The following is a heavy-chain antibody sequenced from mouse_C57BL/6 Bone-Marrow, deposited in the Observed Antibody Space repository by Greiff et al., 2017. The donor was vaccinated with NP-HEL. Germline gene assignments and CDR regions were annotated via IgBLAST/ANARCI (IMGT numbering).Heavy chain of an antibody. CDR3: ARYSKLGQSYAMDY. D-gene: IGHD4-1*01. V-gene: IGHV1-19*01. Sequence: DVQLQESGPVLVKPGASVKMSCKASGYTFTDYYMNWVKQSHGKSLEWIGVINPYNGGTSYNQKFKGKATLTVDKSSSTAYMELNSLTSEDSAVYYCARYSKLGQSYAMDYWGQGTSVTVSS. CDR2: INPYNGGT. J-gene: IGHJ4*01. CDR1: GYTFTDYY.